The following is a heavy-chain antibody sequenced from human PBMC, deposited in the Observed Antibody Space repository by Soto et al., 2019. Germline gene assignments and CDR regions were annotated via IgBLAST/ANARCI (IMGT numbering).Heavy chain of an antibody. CDR1: GGSISRGSYY. CDR3: ARDYMVRGVMRWFDP. Sequence: SENLSLTRTGSGGSISRGSYYLGWVRPPPGKGLEWIGSIYYSGSTYYNPSLKSRVTISVDTSKNQFSLKLSSVTAADTAVYYCARDYMVRGVMRWFDPWGQGTLVTVSS. CDR2: IYYSGST. J-gene: IGHJ5*02. V-gene: IGHV4-39*02. D-gene: IGHD3-10*01.